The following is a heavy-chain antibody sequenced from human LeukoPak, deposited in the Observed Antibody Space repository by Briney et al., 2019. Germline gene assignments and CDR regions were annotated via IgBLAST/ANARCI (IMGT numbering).Heavy chain of an antibody. D-gene: IGHD3-3*01. CDR2: IYSGGST. CDR1: GFTVSSNY. V-gene: IGHV3-53*01. J-gene: IGHJ4*02. CDR3: ARPGTYYDFWSGYYDY. Sequence: GGSLRLSCAASGFTVSSNYMSCVRQAPGKGLEWVSVIYSGGSTYYADSVKGRFTISRDNSKNTLYLQMNSLRAEDTAVYYCARPGTYYDFWSGYYDYWGQGTQVTVSS.